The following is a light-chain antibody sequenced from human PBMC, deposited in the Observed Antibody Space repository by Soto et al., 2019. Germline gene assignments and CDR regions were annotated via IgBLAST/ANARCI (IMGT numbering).Light chain of an antibody. Sequence: EIGMTESPATLSVSPVERATLSCRASQSVSNNYLAWYQQKPGQAPRLLIYGASNRATGIPDRFSGSGSGTDFTLTITSLEHEDFAVYYCQQGRMFGHGTQVDIK. V-gene: IGKV3D-20*02. J-gene: IGKJ1*01. CDR2: GAS. CDR3: QQGRM. CDR1: QSVSNNY.